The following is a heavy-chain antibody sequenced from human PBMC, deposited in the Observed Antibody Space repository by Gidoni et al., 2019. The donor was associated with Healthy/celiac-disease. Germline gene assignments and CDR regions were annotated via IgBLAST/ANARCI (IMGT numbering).Heavy chain of an antibody. CDR1: GFTFSSSW. CDR2: IKQDGSEK. CDR3: ARVGKLWFGELDGYYFDY. J-gene: IGHJ4*02. Sequence: EVPLVESGGGLVQPGGSLRLSCAAPGFTFSSSWMSWVRQAPGKGLEGVANIKQDGSEKYYVDSVKGRFTISRDNAKNSLYLQMNSLRAEDTAVYYCARVGKLWFGELDGYYFDYWGQGTLVTVSS. D-gene: IGHD3-10*01. V-gene: IGHV3-7*01.